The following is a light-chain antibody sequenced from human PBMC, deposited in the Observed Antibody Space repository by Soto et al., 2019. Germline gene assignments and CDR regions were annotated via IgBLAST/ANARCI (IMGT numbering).Light chain of an antibody. CDR2: DVS. CDR1: SSDVGGYNF. J-gene: IGLJ3*02. Sequence: QSALTQPRSVSGSPGQSVTISCTGNSSDVGGYNFVSWYQQYPGKAPKLIIYDVSKRPSGVPDRFSGSKAGNTASLTSSGLQAEDEAYYYCCSYAGTYTLWVFGGGTKRTVL. CDR3: CSYAGTYTLWV. V-gene: IGLV2-11*01.